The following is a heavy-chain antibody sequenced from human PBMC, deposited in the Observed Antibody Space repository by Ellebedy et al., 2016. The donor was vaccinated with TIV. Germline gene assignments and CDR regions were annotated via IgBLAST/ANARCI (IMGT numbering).Heavy chain of an antibody. CDR1: GFTFSSHA. V-gene: IGHV3-23*01. J-gene: IGHJ4*02. CDR3: AREAGITAAGTRGGFDC. Sequence: GGSLRLXXAASGFTFSSHAMSWVRQAPGRGLEWVSAISGSGGSTCYADSVEGRFTISRDNSKNTLYLQMNNLRAEDTAVYDCAREAGITAAGTRGGFDCWGQGTLVTVSS. D-gene: IGHD6-13*01. CDR2: ISGSGGST.